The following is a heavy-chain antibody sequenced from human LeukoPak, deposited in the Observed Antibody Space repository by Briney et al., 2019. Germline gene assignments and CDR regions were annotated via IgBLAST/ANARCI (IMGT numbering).Heavy chain of an antibody. Sequence: PGGSLRLSCAASGLTFSSYWMSWVRQAPGKGLEWVANIKQDGSEKHYVDSVKGRFTISRDNAKNSLYLQMNSLRTEDTAVYYCARGEYYYDGGYWGQGTLVTVAS. V-gene: IGHV3-7*05. CDR3: ARGEYYYDGGY. CDR2: IKQDGSEK. D-gene: IGHD3-22*01. J-gene: IGHJ4*02. CDR1: GLTFSSYW.